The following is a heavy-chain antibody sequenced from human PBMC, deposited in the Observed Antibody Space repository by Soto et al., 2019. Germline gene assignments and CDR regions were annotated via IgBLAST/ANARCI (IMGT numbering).Heavy chain of an antibody. D-gene: IGHD3-22*01. J-gene: IGHJ3*02. Sequence: PSETLSLTCTVSCGSISSGDYYWSWIRQPPGNGLEWIGYIYYSGSTYYNPSLKSRVTISVDTSKNQFSLKLSSVTAADTAVYYCARGGFITMIVVVTDAFDIWGQGTMVTVSS. V-gene: IGHV4-30-4*01. CDR1: CGSISSGDYY. CDR3: ARGGFITMIVVVTDAFDI. CDR2: IYYSGST.